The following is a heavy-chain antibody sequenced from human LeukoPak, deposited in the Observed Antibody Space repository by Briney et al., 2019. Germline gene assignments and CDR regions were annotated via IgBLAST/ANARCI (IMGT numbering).Heavy chain of an antibody. CDR2: IYYSGST. D-gene: IGHD3-10*01. CDR3: ARHDYYGSGSSHNNYYYYGMDV. V-gene: IGHV4-39*01. CDR1: GGSISSSSYY. J-gene: IGHJ6*02. Sequence: KASETLSLTCTVSGGSISSSSYYWGWIRQPPGKGLEWIGSIYYSGSTYYNPSLKSRVTIYVDTSMNQFSLKLSSVTAADTAVYYCARHDYYGSGSSHNNYYYYGMDVWGRGTTVTVS.